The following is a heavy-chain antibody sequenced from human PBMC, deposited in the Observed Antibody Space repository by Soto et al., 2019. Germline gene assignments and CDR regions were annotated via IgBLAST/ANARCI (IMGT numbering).Heavy chain of an antibody. V-gene: IGHV3-30-3*01. Sequence: QVQLVESGGGVVQPGRSLRLSCAASGFTFSSYAMHWVRQAPGKGLEWVAVISYDGSNKYYADSVKGRFTISRDISKNTLYLQMNSLRAEDTAVYYCARDPGVRPEYYDSSGYFNSYFDYWGQGTLVTVSA. CDR1: GFTFSSYA. CDR3: ARDPGVRPEYYDSSGYFNSYFDY. CDR2: ISYDGSNK. J-gene: IGHJ4*02. D-gene: IGHD3-22*01.